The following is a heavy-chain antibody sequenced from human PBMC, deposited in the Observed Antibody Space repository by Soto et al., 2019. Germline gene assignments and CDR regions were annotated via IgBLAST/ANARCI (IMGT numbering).Heavy chain of an antibody. V-gene: IGHV1-69*13. J-gene: IGHJ6*02. Sequence: SVKVSCKASGGTFRTSAISWVRQAPEQGLEWVGGIMPVFRRPKYAQNFQGRVTISADESTSTAYMELSSLRSDDTAVYYCARDKDRPQLGGNYYYILDVWGQGTAVTVSS. D-gene: IGHD3-3*02. CDR3: ARDKDRPQLGGNYYYILDV. CDR2: IMPVFRRP. CDR1: GGTFRTSA.